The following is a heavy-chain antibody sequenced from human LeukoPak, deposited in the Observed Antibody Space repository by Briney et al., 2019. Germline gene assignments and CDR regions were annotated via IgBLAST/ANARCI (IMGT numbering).Heavy chain of an antibody. D-gene: IGHD3-22*01. J-gene: IGHJ4*02. Sequence: SETLSLTCAVYGGSFSGYYWSWIRQPPGKGLEWIGEINHSGSTNYNPSLKSRVTISVDTSKNQFSLKLSSVTAADTAVYYCARAPSREGWWLLGSFDYWGQGTLVTVSS. CDR2: INHSGST. CDR3: ARAPSREGWWLLGSFDY. V-gene: IGHV4-34*01. CDR1: GGSFSGYY.